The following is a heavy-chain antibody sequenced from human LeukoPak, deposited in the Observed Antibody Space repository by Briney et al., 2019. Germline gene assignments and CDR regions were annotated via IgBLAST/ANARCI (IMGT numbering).Heavy chain of an antibody. D-gene: IGHD2-15*01. CDR1: AFTFRSYA. CDR3: AKPYRGYCSAYSCYYFDY. Sequence: GSLRLSCAGSAFTFRSYAMSWVRQAPGKGLEGVSTISGGGDSTNYVDRVKGGFTIYRDNSKNTLYLQMNRLRADDTAVYYCAKPYRGYCSAYSCYYFDYWGQGTLVTVSS. CDR2: ISGGGDST. J-gene: IGHJ4*02. V-gene: IGHV3-23*01.